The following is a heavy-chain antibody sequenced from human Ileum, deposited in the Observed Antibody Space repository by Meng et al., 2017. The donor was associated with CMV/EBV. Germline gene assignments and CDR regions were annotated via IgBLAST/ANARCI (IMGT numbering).Heavy chain of an antibody. V-gene: IGHV4-34*01. CDR1: KSAFSDYY. J-gene: IGHJ4*02. CDR2: INNRGST. Sequence: WCARQVKPSESLSLVGVVQKSAFSDYYVTWTRPSPGKGLDWIGEINNRGSTNYNPSLKSRVTISIDTSRNQFSLKLTSMTAADTAVYYCAIASPQRRFLSYWGQGTLVTVSS. CDR3: AIASPQRRFLSY. D-gene: IGHD3-3*01.